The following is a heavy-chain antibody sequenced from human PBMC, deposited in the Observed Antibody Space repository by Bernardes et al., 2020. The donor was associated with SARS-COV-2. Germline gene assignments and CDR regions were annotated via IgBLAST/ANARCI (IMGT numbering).Heavy chain of an antibody. V-gene: IGHV3-21*01. D-gene: IGHD2-2*01. CDR1: GFTFSDYS. CDR3: AREVGTVPAAKDYFDF. J-gene: IGHJ4*02. CDR2: ISGSSRYI. Sequence: GGSLRLSCAASGFTFSDYSMNWVRQAPGKGLEWVSSISGSSRYIYYGDSVRGRFTISRDNAQNSLYLQMDSLRVEDTAVYYCAREVGTVPAAKDYFDFWGQGALVTVSS.